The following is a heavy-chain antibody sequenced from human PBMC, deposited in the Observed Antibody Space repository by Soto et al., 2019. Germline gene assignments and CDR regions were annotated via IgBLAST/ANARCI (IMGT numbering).Heavy chain of an antibody. Sequence: QITLKESGPTLVKPTQTLTLTCMFSGFSLTTSGAAVAWIRQSPGKALEWLALIYWDDDKRCNPSLKSRLTITKDTSKNQVVLTMTNMDPVDTGTYYCAHRPVVVGAYYFDYWGQGTLVTVSS. CDR2: IYWDDDK. D-gene: IGHD2-21*01. CDR3: AHRPVVVGAYYFDY. V-gene: IGHV2-5*02. J-gene: IGHJ4*02. CDR1: GFSLTTSGAA.